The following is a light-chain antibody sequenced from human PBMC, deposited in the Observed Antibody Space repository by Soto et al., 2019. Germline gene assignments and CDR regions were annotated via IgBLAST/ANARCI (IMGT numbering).Light chain of an antibody. V-gene: IGKV3-11*01. CDR2: DAS. Sequence: EIVLTQSPATLSLSPGERATLSCRASPSVSSYLAWYQQKPGQAPRLLIYDASNRATGIPARFSGSGSGTDFTLTISSLEREEFAVYYCQQRSNWPWTFGKGTKVEIK. CDR1: PSVSSY. CDR3: QQRSNWPWT. J-gene: IGKJ1*01.